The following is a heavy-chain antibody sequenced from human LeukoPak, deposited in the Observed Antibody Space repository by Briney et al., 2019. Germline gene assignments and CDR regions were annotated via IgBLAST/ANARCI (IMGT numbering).Heavy chain of an antibody. Sequence: ASVKVSCKASGYTFTSYTMNWVRQAPGQGLEWMGWMNPNSGNTGYAQKFQGRVTMTRNTSISTAYMELSSLRSEDTAVYYCARGLTRWHWYYFDYWGQGTLVTVSS. D-gene: IGHD2-8*02. CDR2: MNPNSGNT. CDR1: GYTFTSYT. CDR3: ARGLTRWHWYYFDY. V-gene: IGHV1-8*02. J-gene: IGHJ4*02.